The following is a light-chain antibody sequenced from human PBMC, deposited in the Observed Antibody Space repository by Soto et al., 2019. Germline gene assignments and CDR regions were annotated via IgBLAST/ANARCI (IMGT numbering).Light chain of an antibody. J-gene: IGKJ1*01. CDR1: QGISSY. CDR3: KQYYSYPRT. Sequence: ALRITQSPSSSSAYKRPTATITSRSSQGISSYLAWYQQKPGKAPKLLIYAASTLQSGVPSRFSGSGSGTDFTLTIGCLQSEDFATYYCKQYYSYPRTFGKGTKVDIK. CDR2: AAS. V-gene: IGKV1-8*01.